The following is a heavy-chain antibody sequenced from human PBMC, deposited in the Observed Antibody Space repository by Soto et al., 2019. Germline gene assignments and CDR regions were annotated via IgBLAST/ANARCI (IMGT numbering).Heavy chain of an antibody. CDR1: GYTFTSYG. J-gene: IGHJ3*02. Sequence: ASVKVSCKASGYTFTSYGISWVRQAPGQGLEWMGWISAYNGNTNYAQKLQGRVPMTTDTSTSTAYMELRSLRSDDTAVYYCARGRTRRYSGYDLDDRVFDIWGQGTMVPVSS. CDR3: ARGRTRRYSGYDLDDRVFDI. CDR2: ISAYNGNT. D-gene: IGHD5-12*01. V-gene: IGHV1-18*01.